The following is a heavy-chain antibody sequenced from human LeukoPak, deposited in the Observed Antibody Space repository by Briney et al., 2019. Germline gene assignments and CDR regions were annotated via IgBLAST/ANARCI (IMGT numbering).Heavy chain of an antibody. V-gene: IGHV3-7*01. J-gene: IGHJ4*02. CDR1: GFTFSSYS. CDR2: IKQDGSEK. Sequence: PGGSLRLSCAASGFTFSSYSMNWVRQAPGKGLEWVANIKQDGSEKYYVDSVKGRFTISRDNAKNSLYLQMNSLRAEDTAVYYCARVSYYYDSSGYQATPVDYWGQGTLVTVSS. CDR3: ARVSYYYDSSGYQATPVDY. D-gene: IGHD3-22*01.